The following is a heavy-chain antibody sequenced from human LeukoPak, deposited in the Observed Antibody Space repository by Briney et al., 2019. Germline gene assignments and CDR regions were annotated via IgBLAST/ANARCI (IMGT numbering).Heavy chain of an antibody. CDR3: ARTYNIRYFDT. Sequence: GGSLRLSCAASGCIFSSYGMHWVRQALGKGLEWVAVIWSDASNTYYVDSVKGRFTISRDNSKNTLYLQMNSLRAEDTAVYYCARTYNIRYFDTWGQGTLVTVSS. CDR1: GCIFSSYG. CDR2: IWSDASNT. D-gene: IGHD3-9*01. J-gene: IGHJ4*02. V-gene: IGHV3-33*01.